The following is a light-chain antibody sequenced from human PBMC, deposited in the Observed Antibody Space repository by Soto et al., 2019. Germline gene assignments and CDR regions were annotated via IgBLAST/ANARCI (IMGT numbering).Light chain of an antibody. J-gene: IGKJ3*01. CDR3: QQYNSYSVT. CDR2: HAS. CDR1: QSISNW. V-gene: IGKV1-5*01. Sequence: DIQMTLSPSTLPATVGDRVTITCRASQSISNWLAWYQQKPGTAPKVLIYHASNLQSGVPSRFSGSGSGTDFTLTISILQPDDFTAYYCQQYNSYSVTFGAGTKVDI.